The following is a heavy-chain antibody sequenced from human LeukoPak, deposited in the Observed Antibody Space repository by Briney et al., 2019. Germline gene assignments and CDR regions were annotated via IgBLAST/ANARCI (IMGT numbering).Heavy chain of an antibody. J-gene: IGHJ6*03. CDR2: IYTGGST. Sequence: PSETLSLTCTVSGGSISSGGYYWSWIRQPAGKGLEWIGRIYTGGSTNYNPSLKSRVTISVDTSKNQFSLKLSSVTAADTAVYYCARSHFRPSGYYYMDVWGKGTTVTVSS. D-gene: IGHD3-3*02. CDR1: GGSISSGGYY. V-gene: IGHV4-61*02. CDR3: ARSHFRPSGYYYMDV.